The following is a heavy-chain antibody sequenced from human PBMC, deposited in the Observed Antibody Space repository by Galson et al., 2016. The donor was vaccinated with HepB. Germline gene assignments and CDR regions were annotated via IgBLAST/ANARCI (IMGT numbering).Heavy chain of an antibody. Sequence: SETLSLTCGVYGGSFTGYYCNWFRQPPGMGLEWIGEIHPSGSTSYNPSLGSRVTISLDTSKNQFSLKMDSVTAADTAVYFCSRGLDAYKAGNYWGQGTLVTVAA. CDR2: IHPSGST. D-gene: IGHD5-24*01. V-gene: IGHV4-34*01. CDR3: SRGLDAYKAGNY. CDR1: GGSFTGYY. J-gene: IGHJ4*02.